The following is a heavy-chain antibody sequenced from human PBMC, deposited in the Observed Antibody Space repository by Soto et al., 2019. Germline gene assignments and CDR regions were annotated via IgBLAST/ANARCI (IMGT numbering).Heavy chain of an antibody. CDR2: INPNSGGT. Sequence: ASVKVSCKASGYTFTGYYMHWVPQAPGQGLEWMGWINPNSGGTNYAQKFQGRVTMTRDTSISTAYMELSRLRSDDTAVYYCARAGDCTNGVCYLTGPMDVWGQGTTVTVSS. J-gene: IGHJ6*02. CDR1: GYTFTGYY. CDR3: ARAGDCTNGVCYLTGPMDV. V-gene: IGHV1-2*02. D-gene: IGHD2-8*01.